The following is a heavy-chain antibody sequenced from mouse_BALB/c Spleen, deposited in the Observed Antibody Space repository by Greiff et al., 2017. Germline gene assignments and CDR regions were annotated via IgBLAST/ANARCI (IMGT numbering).Heavy chain of an antibody. Sequence: DVQLVESGPGLVKPSQSLSLTCTVTGYSITSDYAWNWIRQFPGNKLEWMGYISYSGSTSYNPSLKSRISITRDTSKNQFFLQLNSVTTEDTATYYCASGSYAMDYWGQGTSVTVSS. CDR3: ASGSYAMDY. J-gene: IGHJ4*01. CDR1: GYSITSDYA. CDR2: ISYSGST. V-gene: IGHV3-2*02.